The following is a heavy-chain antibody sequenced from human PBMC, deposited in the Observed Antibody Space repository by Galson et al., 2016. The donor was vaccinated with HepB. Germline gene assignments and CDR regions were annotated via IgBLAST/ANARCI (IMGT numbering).Heavy chain of an antibody. CDR2: IRSKVNDYAT. CDR3: TGGILSLYAMDV. D-gene: IGHD2/OR15-2a*01. J-gene: IGHJ6*02. Sequence: SLRLSCAASGFTFSDSNIHWVRQASGKGLEWVGRIRSKVNDYATAYGASVKGRFTISRDDSKNTAYLQMNSLKIEDTAVVYCTGGILSLYAMDVWGQGTTVTVSS. V-gene: IGHV3-73*01. CDR1: GFTFSDSN.